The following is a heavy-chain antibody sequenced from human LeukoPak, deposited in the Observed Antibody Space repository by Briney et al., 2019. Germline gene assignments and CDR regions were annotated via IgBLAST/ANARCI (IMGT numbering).Heavy chain of an antibody. Sequence: PGGSLRLSCGASGFTLSSYWMHWGRHAPGKGLGWVSRINSDGRSTSYADSSKHRFTISGDNAKNTLYLQMNSLISEDTAVYYCAREPPLNYYDSSGYTGYWGQGTLVTVSS. CDR1: GFTLSSYW. J-gene: IGHJ4*02. D-gene: IGHD3-22*01. V-gene: IGHV3-74*01. CDR2: INSDGRST. CDR3: AREPPLNYYDSSGYTGY.